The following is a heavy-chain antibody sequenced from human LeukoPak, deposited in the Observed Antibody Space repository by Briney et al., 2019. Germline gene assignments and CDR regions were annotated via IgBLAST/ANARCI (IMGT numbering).Heavy chain of an antibody. D-gene: IGHD3-10*01. V-gene: IGHV3-23*01. CDR2: IGGSST. CDR1: GFPFTIYA. J-gene: IGHJ4*02. CDR3: AKYRGFGDSYDF. Sequence: GGSLRLSCAASGFPFTIYAMSWVRQAPGKGLEWVSSIGGSSTYYADFVKGRFTISRDTSKNTMYLQMNSLRADDTAIYYCAKYRGFGDSYDFWGQGTLVTVSS.